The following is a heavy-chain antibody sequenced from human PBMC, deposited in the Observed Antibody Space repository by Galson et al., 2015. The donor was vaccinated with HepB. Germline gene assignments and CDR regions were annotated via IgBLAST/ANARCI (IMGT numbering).Heavy chain of an antibody. CDR2: INTNTGNP. D-gene: IGHD6-19*01. CDR1: GYTFTSYA. V-gene: IGHV7-4-1*02. CDR3: ARGPYSSGWYSPLKAY. Sequence: SVKVSCKASGYTFTSYAMNWVRQAPGQGLEWMGWINTNTGNPTYAQGFTGRFVFSLDTSVSTAYLQISSLKAEDTAVYYCARGPYSSGWYSPLKAYWGQGTLVTVSS. J-gene: IGHJ4*02.